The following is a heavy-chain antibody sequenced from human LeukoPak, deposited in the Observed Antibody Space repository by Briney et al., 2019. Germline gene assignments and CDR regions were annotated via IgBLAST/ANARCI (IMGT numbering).Heavy chain of an antibody. CDR1: GFTFSRNW. CDR2: INSDGSIT. Sequence: GGALRLSCAASGFTFSRNWVHWVRQAPGKGLVWVSRINSDGSITNYADSVKGRFTISRGNAKNTLYLQMSSLRAEDTAVYYCSKIDAYRDQGTLVTVSS. CDR3: SKIDAY. J-gene: IGHJ4*02. V-gene: IGHV3-74*01.